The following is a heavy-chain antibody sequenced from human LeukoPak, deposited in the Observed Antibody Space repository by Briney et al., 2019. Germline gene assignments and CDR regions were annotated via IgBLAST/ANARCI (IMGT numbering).Heavy chain of an antibody. D-gene: IGHD3-16*01. J-gene: IGHJ4*02. V-gene: IGHV4-59*01. CDR2: IYYSGVT. CDR1: GDSMSTYY. Sequence: SETLSLTCTVSGDSMSTYYWSWIRQPPGKGLEWIGYIYYSGVTNYSPSLKSRVTISVDTSRNHFTLKLSSVTAADTALYYCARDRSGGYFDYWGQGTLVTVSS. CDR3: ARDRSGGYFDY.